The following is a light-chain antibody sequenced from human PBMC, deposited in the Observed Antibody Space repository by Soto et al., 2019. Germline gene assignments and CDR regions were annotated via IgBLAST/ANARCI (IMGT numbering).Light chain of an antibody. CDR2: DAS. J-gene: IGKJ3*01. CDR3: QKHDGVPL. V-gene: IGKV1-33*01. Sequence: DIQLTHSPSSLSASVGDRVTITCQARQDISNHLNWYQQKPGKAPNLLIYDASDLETGIPSRFSGGGSGTFFSFTINSLQPQDIATYYCQKHDGVPLFGPGTKVEIK. CDR1: QDISNH.